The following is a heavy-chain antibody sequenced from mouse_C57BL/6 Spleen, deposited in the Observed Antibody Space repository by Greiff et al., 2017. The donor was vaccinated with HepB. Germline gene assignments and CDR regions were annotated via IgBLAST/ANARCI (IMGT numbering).Heavy chain of an antibody. CDR2: ISSGSSTI. V-gene: IGHV5-17*01. CDR1: GFTFSDYG. J-gene: IGHJ1*03. CDR3: ASPLYYGSSYGYFDV. Sequence: EVQLVESGGGLVKPGGSLKLSCAASGFTFSDYGMHWVRQAPEQGLEWVAYISSGSSTIYYADTVRGRFTISRDNATNTLFLQMTSLRSEDTAMYYCASPLYYGSSYGYFDVWGTGTTVTVSS. D-gene: IGHD1-1*01.